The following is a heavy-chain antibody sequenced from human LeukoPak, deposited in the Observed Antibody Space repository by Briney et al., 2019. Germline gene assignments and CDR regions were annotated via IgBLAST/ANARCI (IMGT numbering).Heavy chain of an antibody. Sequence: SVKASCKASGGTFSSYAISWVRQAPGQGLEWMGGIIPIFGTANYAQKFQGRVTITTDESTSTAYMELSSLRSEDTAVYYCARGREYYYYYMDVWGKGTTVTVSS. CDR1: GGTFSSYA. V-gene: IGHV1-69*05. CDR2: IIPIFGTA. J-gene: IGHJ6*03. CDR3: ARGREYYYYYMDV.